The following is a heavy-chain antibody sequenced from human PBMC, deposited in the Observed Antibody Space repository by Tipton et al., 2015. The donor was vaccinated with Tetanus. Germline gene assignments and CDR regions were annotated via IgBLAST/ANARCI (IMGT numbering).Heavy chain of an antibody. J-gene: IGHJ5*02. CDR2: IYYSGST. CDR3: ARGGSSVGP. V-gene: IGHV4-59*01. CDR1: GGPIRGYY. Sequence: TLSLTCVVSGGPIRGYYWSWIRQPPGKELEWIGWIYYSGSTKYNPSLKSRVTMSVDTSKNQFSLKLRSVSAADTAVYYCARGGSSVGPWGQGTQVIVSS. D-gene: IGHD6-6*01.